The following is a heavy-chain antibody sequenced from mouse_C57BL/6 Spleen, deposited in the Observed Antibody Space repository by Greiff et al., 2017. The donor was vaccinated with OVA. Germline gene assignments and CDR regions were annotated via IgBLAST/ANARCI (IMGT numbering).Heavy chain of an antibody. CDR3: ARGGDYAMDY. CDR1: GYTFTSYG. V-gene: IGHV1-81*01. CDR2: IYPRSGNT. Sequence: QVHVKQSGAELARPGASVKLSCKASGYTFTSYGISWVKQRTGQGLEWIGEIYPRSGNTYYNEKFKGKATLTADKSSSTAYMELRSLTSEDSAVYFCARGGDYAMDYWGQGTSVTVSS. J-gene: IGHJ4*01.